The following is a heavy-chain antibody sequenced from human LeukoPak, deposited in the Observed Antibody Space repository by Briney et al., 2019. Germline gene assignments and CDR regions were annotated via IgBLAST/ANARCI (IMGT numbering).Heavy chain of an antibody. D-gene: IGHD3-22*01. Sequence: SETLSLTCAVYGGSFSGYYWSWIRQPPGKGLEWIGEINHSGSTNYNPSLKSRVTISVDTSKNQFSLKRSSVTAADTAVYYCATNKASSGYYYSFFDYWGQGTLVTVSS. CDR2: INHSGST. V-gene: IGHV4-34*01. CDR1: GGSFSGYY. J-gene: IGHJ4*02. CDR3: ATNKASSGYYYSFFDY.